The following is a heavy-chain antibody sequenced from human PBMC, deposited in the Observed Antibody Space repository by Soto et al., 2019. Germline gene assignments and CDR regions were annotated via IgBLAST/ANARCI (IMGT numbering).Heavy chain of an antibody. Sequence: GASVKVSCKASGCTFPSYGISWVRQAPGQGLEWMGWISAYNGNTNYAQKLQGRVTMTTDTSTSTAYMELRSLRSDDTAVYYCARKDYYDRTYSFDSWGKGTLVTVSS. V-gene: IGHV1-18*04. CDR2: ISAYNGNT. CDR1: GCTFPSYG. CDR3: ARKDYYDRTYSFDS. D-gene: IGHD3-22*01. J-gene: IGHJ4*02.